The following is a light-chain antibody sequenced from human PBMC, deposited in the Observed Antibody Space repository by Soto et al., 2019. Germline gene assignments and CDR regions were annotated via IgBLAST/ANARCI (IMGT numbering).Light chain of an antibody. V-gene: IGKV1D-12*01. CDR2: DAS. CDR1: QDISYW. CDR3: QQAHSFPLT. Sequence: DIQMTQSPSSVSASVGDRVTITCRASQDISYWLAWYQQKPGKAPKVLIYDASSLQGGVPSRFSGSGSGIDFTLTISSLQPEDSATYYCQQAHSFPLTFGGGTKVEIK. J-gene: IGKJ4*01.